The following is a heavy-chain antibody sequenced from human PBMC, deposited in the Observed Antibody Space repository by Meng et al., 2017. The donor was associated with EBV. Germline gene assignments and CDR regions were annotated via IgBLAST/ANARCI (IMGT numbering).Heavy chain of an antibody. V-gene: IGHV4-34*01. CDR3: AGSYGGVLNY. CDR1: GGSFSGYY. CDR2: INHSGST. J-gene: IGHJ4*02. Sequence: QVQQQQWGAGLFKPSATLSLTCAVYGGSFSGYYWSWIRQPPGKGLEWIGEINHSGSTNYNPSLKSRVTISVDTSKNQFSLKLSSVTAADTAVYYCAGSYGGVLNYWGQGTLVTVSS. D-gene: IGHD4-23*01.